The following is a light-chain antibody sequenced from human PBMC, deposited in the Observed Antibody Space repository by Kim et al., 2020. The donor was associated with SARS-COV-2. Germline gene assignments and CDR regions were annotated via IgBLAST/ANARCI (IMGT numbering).Light chain of an antibody. J-gene: IGKJ5*01. Sequence: LAPGERATLSCRASESVSSNYVAWQQQKPGQAPRLLIYGTSYRAPGIPDRFSGSGSGTDYTLTISRLEPEDFAVYYCEQYDSSITFGQGTRLEIK. CDR3: EQYDSSIT. CDR2: GTS. V-gene: IGKV3-20*01. CDR1: ESVSSNY.